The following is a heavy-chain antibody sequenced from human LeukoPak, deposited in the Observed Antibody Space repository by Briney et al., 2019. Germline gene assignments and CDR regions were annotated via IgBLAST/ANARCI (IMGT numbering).Heavy chain of an antibody. CDR3: ATVVVGHEYYFDY. CDR2: IIPIFGTA. J-gene: IGHJ4*02. V-gene: IGHV1-69*05. D-gene: IGHD3-22*01. CDR1: GGTFSSYA. Sequence: SVKVSCKASGGTFSSYAISWVRQAPGQGLEWMGRIIPIFGTANYAQKFQGRVTITTDESTSTAYMELSSLRSEDTAVYYCATVVVGHEYYFDYWGQGTLVTVSS.